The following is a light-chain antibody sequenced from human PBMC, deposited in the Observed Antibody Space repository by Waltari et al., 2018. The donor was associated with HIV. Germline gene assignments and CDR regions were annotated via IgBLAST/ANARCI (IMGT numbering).Light chain of an antibody. Sequence: EIQITQSPPSVSAFVGNRFTITFRASQGISTLLAWYQQKLGKAPKFLIGAADTVQSGVSSRFSGSGCGTDFTLTISGMQPEALATYYCQQANSFPVTFGPGTKVEIK. V-gene: IGKV1-12*01. J-gene: IGKJ3*01. CDR1: QGISTL. CDR2: AAD. CDR3: QQANSFPVT.